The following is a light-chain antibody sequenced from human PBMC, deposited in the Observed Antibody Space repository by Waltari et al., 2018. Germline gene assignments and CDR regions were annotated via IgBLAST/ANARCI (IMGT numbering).Light chain of an antibody. Sequence: QSALTQPASVSGSPGQSLTISCTGTSSDDGGYNYVPWYQQHPGKAPKVMIYDVSKRPSGVSNRFSGSKSGNTASLTISGLQAEDEADYYCSSYTSSSTWVFGGGTKLTVL. CDR2: DVS. V-gene: IGLV2-14*01. CDR1: SSDDGGYNY. CDR3: SSYTSSSTWV. J-gene: IGLJ3*02.